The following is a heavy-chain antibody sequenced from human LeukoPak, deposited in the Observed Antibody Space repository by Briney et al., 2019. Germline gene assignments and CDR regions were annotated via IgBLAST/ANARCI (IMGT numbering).Heavy chain of an antibody. D-gene: IGHD4-23*01. V-gene: IGHV4-59*08. CDR3: ARPQGGGTVASGAFDI. J-gene: IGHJ3*02. CDR2: IYYSGST. Sequence: NPSETLSLTCTVSGGSISSYYWSWIRQPPGKGLEWIGYIYYSGSTNYNPSLKSRVTISVDTSKNQFSLKLSSVTAADTAVYSCARPQGGGTVASGAFDIWGQGTMVTVSS. CDR1: GGSISSYY.